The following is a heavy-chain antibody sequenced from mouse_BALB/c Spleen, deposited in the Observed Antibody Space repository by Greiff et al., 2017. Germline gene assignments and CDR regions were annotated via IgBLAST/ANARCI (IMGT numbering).Heavy chain of an antibody. CDR1: GYTFTDYA. J-gene: IGHJ4*01. D-gene: IGHD2-4*01. V-gene: IGHV1S137*01. CDR3: ARSGDYDLYYYAMDY. CDR2: ISTYYGDA. Sequence: QVQLKESGAELVRPGVSVKISCKGSGYTFTDYAMHWVKQSHAKSLEWIGVISTYYGDASYNQKFKGKATMTVDKSSSTAYMELARLTSEDSAIYYCARSGDYDLYYYAMDYWGQGTSVTVSS.